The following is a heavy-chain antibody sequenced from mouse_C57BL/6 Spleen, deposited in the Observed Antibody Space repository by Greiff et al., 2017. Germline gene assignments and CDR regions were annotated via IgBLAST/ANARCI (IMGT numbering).Heavy chain of an antibody. CDR1: GYTFTGYW. D-gene: IGHD1-1*01. CDR3: ASGYGSSYEGAMDD. Sequence: VKLQESGAELMKPGASVKLSCTAPGYTFTGYWIEWVKQRPGHGLEWIGELLPGSGSTNYNEKFKGKATFTADPSSNTAYMQRSSLTTEDAAIYYGASGYGSSYEGAMDDWGQGTSVTVSA. CDR2: LLPGSGST. J-gene: IGHJ4*01. V-gene: IGHV1-9*01.